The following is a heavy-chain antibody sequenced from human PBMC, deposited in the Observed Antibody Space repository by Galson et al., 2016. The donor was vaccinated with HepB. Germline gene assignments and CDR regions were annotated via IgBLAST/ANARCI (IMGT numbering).Heavy chain of an antibody. CDR1: GYSISNTYY. Sequence: SETLSLTCAVSGYSISNTYYWAWLRQPPGKGLEWIGDVYHSGINYYNPSLKSRVTISLDTFKNQFSLKLSSVTAADTAVYYWAREIIEMATKSLNWFDPWGQGTLVTVSS. CDR3: AREIIEMATKSLNWFDP. V-gene: IGHV4-38-2*01. J-gene: IGHJ5*02. CDR2: VYHSGIN. D-gene: IGHD5-24*01.